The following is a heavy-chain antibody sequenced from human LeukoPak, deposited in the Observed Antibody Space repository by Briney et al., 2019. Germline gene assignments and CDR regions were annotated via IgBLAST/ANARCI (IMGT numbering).Heavy chain of an antibody. D-gene: IGHD4-17*01. V-gene: IGHV4-38-2*01. CDR2: IYHSGST. CDR1: GYSISSGYY. J-gene: IGHJ3*02. Sequence: PSETLSLTCAVSGYSISSGYYWGWIRQPPGKGLEWIGSIYHSGSTYYKPSLKSRVTISVDTSKNQFSLKLSSVTAADTAVYYCARFSTTVDAFDIWGQGTMVTVSS. CDR3: ARFSTTVDAFDI.